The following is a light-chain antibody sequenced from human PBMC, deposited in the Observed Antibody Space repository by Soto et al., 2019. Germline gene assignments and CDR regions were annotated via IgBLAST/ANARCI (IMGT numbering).Light chain of an antibody. V-gene: IGKV3D-15*01. CDR3: QQYNKWPLT. Sequence: EIVMTQSPATRSVSPGERATLSGRDSQSVSSNLAWYQQKPGQAPRLLIYGASTRATGIPARFSGSGSGTEFTLTISSLQSEDFAVYYCQQYNKWPLTFGGGTKVEIK. CDR1: QSVSSN. CDR2: GAS. J-gene: IGKJ4*01.